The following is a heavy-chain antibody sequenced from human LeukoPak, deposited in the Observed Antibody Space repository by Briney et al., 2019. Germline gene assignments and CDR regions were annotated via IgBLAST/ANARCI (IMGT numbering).Heavy chain of an antibody. V-gene: IGHV4-61*02. J-gene: IGHJ3*02. CDR3: VFCGGDCYSSLNDAFDI. D-gene: IGHD2-21*02. CDR2: IYISGST. Sequence: PSETLSLTCTVSGGSISSGRYYWSWIRQPAGKELEWIGRIYISGSTNYNPSLKSRVTISVDTSKNQFSLKLSSVTAADTAVYYCVFCGGDCYSSLNDAFDIWGQGTMVTVSS. CDR1: GGSISSGRYY.